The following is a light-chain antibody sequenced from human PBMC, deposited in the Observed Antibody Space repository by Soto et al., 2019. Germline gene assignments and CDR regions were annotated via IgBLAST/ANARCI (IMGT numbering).Light chain of an antibody. Sequence: QSALTQPRSVSGSPGQSVTISCTGTSSDVGGYNHVSWYQQHPGKAPKLMIYEVSSRPSGVPNRFSGSKSANTASLTISGLQAEDEADYYCCSYTSVSTSVVFGGGTKLTVL. CDR1: SSDVGGYNH. CDR3: CSYTSVSTSVV. CDR2: EVS. J-gene: IGLJ2*01. V-gene: IGLV2-11*01.